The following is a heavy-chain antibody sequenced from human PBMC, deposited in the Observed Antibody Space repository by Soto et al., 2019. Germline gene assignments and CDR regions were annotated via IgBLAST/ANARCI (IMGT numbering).Heavy chain of an antibody. CDR1: GYTFTGCY. CDR3: ARDDYGDYFGNDAFDI. Sequence: ASVKVSCKSSGYTFTGCYIHWVRQAPGQGLEWMGWINPNSGGTNYAQKFQGRVIMTRDTSISTAYMELSRLRSDDTAVYYCARDDYGDYFGNDAFDIWGQGTMVTVSS. J-gene: IGHJ3*02. D-gene: IGHD4-17*01. CDR2: INPNSGGT. V-gene: IGHV1-2*02.